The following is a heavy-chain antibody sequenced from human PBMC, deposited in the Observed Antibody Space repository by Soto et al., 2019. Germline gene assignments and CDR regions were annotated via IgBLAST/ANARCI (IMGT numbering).Heavy chain of an antibody. CDR1: GFSLSTSGMC. Sequence: SGPTLVNPTHTLTLTCTFSGFSLSTSGMCVSWIRQPPGKALEWLALIDWDDDKYYSTSLKTRLTISKDTSKNQVVLTMTNMDPVDTATYYCARIRRPAQNYYYYGMDVWGQGTTVTVSS. V-gene: IGHV2-70*01. CDR3: ARIRRPAQNYYYYGMDV. CDR2: IDWDDDK. J-gene: IGHJ6*02. D-gene: IGHD2-2*01.